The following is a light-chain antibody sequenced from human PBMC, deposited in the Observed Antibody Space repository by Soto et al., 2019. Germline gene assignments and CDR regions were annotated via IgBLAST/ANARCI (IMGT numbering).Light chain of an antibody. CDR1: ESIRDY. V-gene: IGKV3-20*01. J-gene: IGKJ2*01. CDR2: GAS. Sequence: EIVLTQSPGTLSLSPGQRATLSCRSSESIRDYLAWYQQRLGQAPRLLIYGASSGATGIPDRFSGSGSGTDFTLTISRLGPEDFAIYYCQQYGGVPYTFGQGTKVDIK. CDR3: QQYGGVPYT.